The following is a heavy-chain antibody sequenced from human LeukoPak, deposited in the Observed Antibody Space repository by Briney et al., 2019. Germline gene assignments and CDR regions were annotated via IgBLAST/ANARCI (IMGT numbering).Heavy chain of an antibody. CDR3: AGADFWSGYYMDY. V-gene: IGHV3-48*01. CDR1: GFTFSSYS. D-gene: IGHD3-3*01. Sequence: GGSLRLSCAASGFTFSSYSMNWVRQAPGKGLEWVSYISSSSSSIYYADSVKGRFTISRDNAKNALYMQMNSLRAEDTAVYYCAGADFWSGYYMDYWGQGTLVTVSS. J-gene: IGHJ4*02. CDR2: ISSSSSSI.